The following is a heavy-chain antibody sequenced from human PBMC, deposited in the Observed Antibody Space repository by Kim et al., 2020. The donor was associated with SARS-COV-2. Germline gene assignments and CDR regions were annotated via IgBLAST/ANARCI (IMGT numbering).Heavy chain of an antibody. J-gene: IGHJ6*02. CDR2: IIPIFGTA. Sequence: SVKVSCKASGGTFSSYAISWVRQAPGQGLEWMGGIIPIFGTANYAQKFQGRVTITADESTSTAYMELSSLRSEDTAVYYCALNDRDGYKKNYYYYGMDVWGQGTTVTVSS. V-gene: IGHV1-69*13. CDR3: ALNDRDGYKKNYYYYGMDV. D-gene: IGHD5-12*01. CDR1: GGTFSSYA.